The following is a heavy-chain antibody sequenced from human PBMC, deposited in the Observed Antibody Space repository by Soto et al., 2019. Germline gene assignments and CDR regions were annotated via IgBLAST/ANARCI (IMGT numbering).Heavy chain of an antibody. Sequence: QVTLKESGPVLVKPTETLTLTCTVSGFSLSNARMGVSWIRQPPGKAQEWLAHIFSNDEKSYSTSLKSRLTISKDTSKSQVVLTMTNMDPVDTATYYCARIPAIVVVPAAIPWFDPWGQGTLVTVSS. D-gene: IGHD2-2*02. CDR2: IFSNDEK. CDR3: ARIPAIVVVPAAIPWFDP. V-gene: IGHV2-26*01. J-gene: IGHJ5*02. CDR1: GFSLSNARMG.